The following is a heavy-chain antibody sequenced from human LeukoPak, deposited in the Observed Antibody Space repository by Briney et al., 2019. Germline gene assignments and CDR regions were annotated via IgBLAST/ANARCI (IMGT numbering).Heavy chain of an antibody. CDR2: IYYSGST. Sequence: PSQTLSLTCTVSGGSISSGDYYWSWIRQPPGKGLEWIGYIYYSGSTYYNPSLKSRVTISVDTSKNQFSLKLSSVTAADTAVYYCARAEEPRLIRIAASSTPLLTKTLDYWGQGTLVTVSS. J-gene: IGHJ4*02. CDR1: GGSISSGDYY. CDR3: ARAEEPRLIRIAASSTPLLTKTLDY. V-gene: IGHV4-30-4*01. D-gene: IGHD6-13*01.